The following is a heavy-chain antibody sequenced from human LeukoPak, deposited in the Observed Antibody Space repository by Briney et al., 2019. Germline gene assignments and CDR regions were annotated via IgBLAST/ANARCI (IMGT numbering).Heavy chain of an antibody. CDR2: IYSGGGT. J-gene: IGHJ4*02. V-gene: IGHV3-53*05. CDR3: AREGTLANYYDSSGLDY. D-gene: IGHD3-22*01. CDR1: GFTVSSNY. Sequence: GGSLRLSCAASGFTVSSNYMSWVRQAPGKGLEWVTVIYSGGGTYYADSVKGRFTISRDNSKNTLYLQMNSLRAEDTAVYYCAREGTLANYYDSSGLDYWGQGTLVTVSS.